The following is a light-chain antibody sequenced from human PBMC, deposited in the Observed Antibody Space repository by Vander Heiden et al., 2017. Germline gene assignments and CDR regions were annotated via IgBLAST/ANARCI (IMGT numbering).Light chain of an antibody. Sequence: EIVLTHSPATLSWSPGERATRSCRASQSVSSYLAWYQQKPGQAPRLLIYDASNRATGIPARFSGSGSGTDFTLTISSLEPEDFAIYYCQQRSNWPLTFGGGTKVEIK. CDR2: DAS. CDR3: QQRSNWPLT. J-gene: IGKJ4*01. V-gene: IGKV3-11*01. CDR1: QSVSSY.